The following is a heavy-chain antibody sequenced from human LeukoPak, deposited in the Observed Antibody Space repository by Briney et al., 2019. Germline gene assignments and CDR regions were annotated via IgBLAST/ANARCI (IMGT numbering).Heavy chain of an antibody. Sequence: SETLSLTCTVSGGSIRNYYWGWIRQPPGKGLEWIGYIYDSGSTNYNPSLKSRVTISVDTSKNLFSLKLSSVTAADTAVYYCARGVALADYYFDYWGQGTLVTDSS. V-gene: IGHV4-59*01. CDR3: ARGVALADYYFDY. J-gene: IGHJ4*02. CDR2: IYDSGST. D-gene: IGHD6-19*01. CDR1: GGSIRNYY.